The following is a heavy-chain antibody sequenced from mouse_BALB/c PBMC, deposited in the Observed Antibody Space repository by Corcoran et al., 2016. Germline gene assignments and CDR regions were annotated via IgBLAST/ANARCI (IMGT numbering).Heavy chain of an antibody. CDR3: AYYGSSYAMDY. CDR1: GFNIKDTY. Sequence: EVQLQQSGAELVKPGASVKLSCTASGFNIKDTYMHWVKQRPEQGLEWIGRIDPANGNTKYDPKFQGKATITADTSSNTAYLPLSSLTSEDTAVYYCAYYGSSYAMDYWGQGTSVTVSS. V-gene: IGHV14-3*02. CDR2: IDPANGNT. D-gene: IGHD1-1*01. J-gene: IGHJ4*01.